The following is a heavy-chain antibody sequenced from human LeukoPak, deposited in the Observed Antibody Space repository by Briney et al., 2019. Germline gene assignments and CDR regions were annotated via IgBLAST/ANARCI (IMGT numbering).Heavy chain of an antibody. V-gene: IGHV4-59*01. CDR2: IDYRGST. Sequence: PSETLSLTCTVSGVSISTYYWSWIRQPPGKGLEWIAYIDYRGSTTYNPSLKSRVTISVDTSRNQFSLKLSSVTAADMAVYYCARSRSGYSYDHAAFEIWGQGTMVTVSS. CDR3: ARSRSGYSYDHAAFEI. CDR1: GVSISTYY. D-gene: IGHD5-18*01. J-gene: IGHJ3*02.